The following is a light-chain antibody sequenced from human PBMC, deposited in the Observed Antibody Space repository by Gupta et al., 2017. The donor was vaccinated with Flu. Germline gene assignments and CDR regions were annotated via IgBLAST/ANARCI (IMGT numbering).Light chain of an antibody. Sequence: DIQMTQSPSSMSASIGDRVTITCRASQTINNYLNWYQQRPGQVPKLLIYAATTLQSEVPTRFSGSGSGTDFTLTISGLQRDDFATYFCQQSYSVPNTFGLGTKLEI. J-gene: IGKJ2*01. CDR2: AAT. CDR3: QQSYSVPNT. V-gene: IGKV1-39*01. CDR1: QTINNY.